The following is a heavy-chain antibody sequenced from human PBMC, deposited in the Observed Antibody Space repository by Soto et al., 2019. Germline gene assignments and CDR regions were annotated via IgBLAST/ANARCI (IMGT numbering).Heavy chain of an antibody. CDR3: VREGSGWSSRGSFDF. Sequence: GGSLRLSCVGSGFTLSYYAMDWVRQAPGKGPEWVSLLGDSGDTAYYTDSVQGRFTMSRDKSKNTLYLQMSSLRAEDTAIYYCVREGSGWSSRGSFDFWGRGTMVTVSS. V-gene: IGHV3-23*01. J-gene: IGHJ3*01. D-gene: IGHD6-19*01. CDR2: LGDSGDTA. CDR1: GFTLSYYA.